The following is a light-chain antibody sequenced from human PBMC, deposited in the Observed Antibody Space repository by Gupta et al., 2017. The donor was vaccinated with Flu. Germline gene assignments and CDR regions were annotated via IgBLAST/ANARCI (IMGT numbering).Light chain of an antibody. CDR1: SGSIASNY. Sequence: TISCTRTSGSIASNYVQWAQQRPGSSPTTVIYEDNQRPSGVPDRFSGSIDSSSNSASLTISGLKTEDEADYYCQSYDSNNGGVIFGGGTKLTVL. CDR2: EDN. J-gene: IGLJ2*01. CDR3: QSYDSNNGGVI. V-gene: IGLV6-57*01.